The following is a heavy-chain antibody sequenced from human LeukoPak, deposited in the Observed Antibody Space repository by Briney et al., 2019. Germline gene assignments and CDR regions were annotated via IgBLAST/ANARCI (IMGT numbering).Heavy chain of an antibody. J-gene: IGHJ4*02. CDR3: AKDLLGVWFGESSLVFDY. CDR2: ISASGGST. Sequence: GGTLLLSCAASGFTFSSYGMSWVRQAPGKGLQWVSSISASGGSTYYADSVKGRFTISRDNSKNTFFLQMNSLRDEDTAVYYCAKDLLGVWFGESSLVFDYWGQGTLVTVSS. D-gene: IGHD3-10*01. CDR1: GFTFSSYG. V-gene: IGHV3-23*01.